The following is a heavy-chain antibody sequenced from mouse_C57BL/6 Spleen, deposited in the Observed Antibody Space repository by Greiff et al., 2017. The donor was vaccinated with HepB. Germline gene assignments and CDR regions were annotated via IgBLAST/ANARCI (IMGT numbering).Heavy chain of an antibody. CDR1: GYTFTSYW. CDR3: ARAGGDYDVGFAY. J-gene: IGHJ3*01. Sequence: QVHVKQPGTELVKPGASVKLSCKASGYTFTSYWMHWVKQRPGQGLEWIGNINPSNGGTNYNEKFKSKATLTVDKSSSTAYMQLSSLTSEDSAVYYCARAGGDYDVGFAYWGQGTLVTVSA. CDR2: INPSNGGT. V-gene: IGHV1-53*01. D-gene: IGHD2-4*01.